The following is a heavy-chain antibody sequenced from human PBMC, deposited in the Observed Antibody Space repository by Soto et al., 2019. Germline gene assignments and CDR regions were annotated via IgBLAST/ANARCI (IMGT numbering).Heavy chain of an antibody. CDR2: ISYDGSSK. CDR1: GFTFSSYG. Sequence: SLRLSCAASGFTFSSYGMHWVRQAPGKGLEWVAVISYDGSSKYSADSVKGRFTISRDNSKNTLYLQMSSLRAEDTAVYYCAKERDFWSGSPTFDPWGQGTLVTVSS. D-gene: IGHD3-3*01. V-gene: IGHV3-30*18. J-gene: IGHJ5*02. CDR3: AKERDFWSGSPTFDP.